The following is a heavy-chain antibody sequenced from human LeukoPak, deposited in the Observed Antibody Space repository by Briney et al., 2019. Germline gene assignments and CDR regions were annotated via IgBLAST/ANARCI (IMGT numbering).Heavy chain of an antibody. V-gene: IGHV3-23*01. CDR3: AKGKATGAVDWFDP. CDR2: IIGGGVP. D-gene: IGHD2-8*02. J-gene: IGHJ5*02. CDR1: GFTFSNFC. Sequence: GGSLRLSCAASGFTFSNFCMMWVRQAPGKGLEWVSSIIGGGVPYYVDSVKGRFTVSRDNSKNTLYLQINSLTAEDTAFYYCAKGKATGAVDWFDPWGQGTLVTVSS.